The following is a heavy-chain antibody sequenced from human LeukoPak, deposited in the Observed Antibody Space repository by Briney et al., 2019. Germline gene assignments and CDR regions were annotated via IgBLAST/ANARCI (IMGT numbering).Heavy chain of an antibody. J-gene: IGHJ5*02. Sequence: ASVKVSCKASGYTFTSYAMNWVRQAPGQGLEWMGWINPNSGGTNYAQKFQGWVTMTRDTSISTAYMELSRLRSDDTAVYYCARSSPDSSGYPRFDPWGQGTLVTVSS. D-gene: IGHD3-22*01. V-gene: IGHV1-2*04. CDR3: ARSSPDSSGYPRFDP. CDR1: GYTFTSYA. CDR2: INPNSGGT.